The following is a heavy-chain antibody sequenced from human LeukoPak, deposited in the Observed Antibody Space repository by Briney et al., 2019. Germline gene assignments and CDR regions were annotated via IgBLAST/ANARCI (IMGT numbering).Heavy chain of an antibody. J-gene: IGHJ4*02. Sequence: GGSLRLSCAASGFTFSSYAITWVRQAPGKGLEWVSGIRVSGSTYYPDSVTGRFTISRDNSENTLYLQMSGLRAEDTAIYYCAKGTGDTAYYFDFWGQGVLVTVSS. V-gene: IGHV3-23*01. CDR3: AKGTGDTAYYFDF. CDR2: IRVSGST. D-gene: IGHD7-27*01. CDR1: GFTFSSYA.